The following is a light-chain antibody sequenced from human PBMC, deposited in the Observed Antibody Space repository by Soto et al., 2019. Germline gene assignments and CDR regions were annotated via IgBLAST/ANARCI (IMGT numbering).Light chain of an antibody. CDR3: QQYGSSPIT. CDR2: DAS. V-gene: IGKV3-20*01. Sequence: EIVLTQSPCTLSLSPGERATLSCRASQSVSSSYLAWYQQKPGQAPRLLIYDASNRATGVPARFSGSGSGTDLTLTISRLEPEDFAVYYCQQYGSSPITFGQGTRLEIK. CDR1: QSVSSSY. J-gene: IGKJ5*01.